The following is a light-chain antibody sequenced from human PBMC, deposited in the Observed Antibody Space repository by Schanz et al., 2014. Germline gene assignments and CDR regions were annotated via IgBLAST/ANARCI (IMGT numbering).Light chain of an antibody. Sequence: EIVLTQSPGTLSLSPGERATFSCRASQSVRSTYFAWYQHIPGQAPRLLIHDVSKRASGIADRFSGSGSGAEFTLTISSLEPEDFAVYYCQQRSNWPPTFGQGTKVEIK. V-gene: IGKV3D-20*02. J-gene: IGKJ1*01. CDR1: QSVRSTY. CDR2: DVS. CDR3: QQRSNWPPT.